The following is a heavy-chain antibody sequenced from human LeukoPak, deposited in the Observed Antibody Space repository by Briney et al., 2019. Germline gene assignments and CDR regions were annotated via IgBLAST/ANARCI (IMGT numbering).Heavy chain of an antibody. J-gene: IGHJ4*02. CDR2: ISPDGSTI. D-gene: IGHD3-22*01. Sequence: GGSLRLSCEASRFPFSGYWMHGVRHSPGKGVVWVSRISPDGSTISYAASVKGRFTISRDNAKNTLYLQMSSLRAEDTAVYYCARDFSTSYYHSSGDDFDYWGQGSLVTVSS. CDR1: RFPFSGYW. V-gene: IGHV3-74*01. CDR3: ARDFSTSYYHSSGDDFDY.